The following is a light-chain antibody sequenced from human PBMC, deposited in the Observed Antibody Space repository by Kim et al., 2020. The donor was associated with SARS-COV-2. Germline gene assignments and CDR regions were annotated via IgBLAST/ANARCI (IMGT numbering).Light chain of an antibody. CDR1: SLINYY. J-gene: IGLJ3*02. CDR2: DKN. Sequence: ALVQTVRIKCQRDSLINYYASWYQQRPGQAPISVIYDKNNRPSGVPDRFSASRSGNTASFTITGAQADDEADYYCNTRDSSGNYLVFGGGTQLTVL. V-gene: IGLV3-19*01. CDR3: NTRDSSGNYLV.